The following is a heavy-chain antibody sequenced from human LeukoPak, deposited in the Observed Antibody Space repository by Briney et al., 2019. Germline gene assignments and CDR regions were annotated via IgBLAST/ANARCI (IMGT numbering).Heavy chain of an antibody. Sequence: HPGGSLRLSCAASGFTFSDYDMHWVRQATGKGLEWVSSTGTAGDTYYTGSVKGRFTISRENAKNSLYLQMNSLRAGDTAVYYCARVAKERVGGVYYFDYWGQGTLVTVSS. D-gene: IGHD1-1*01. CDR2: TGTAGDT. CDR1: GFTFSDYD. CDR3: ARVAKERVGGVYYFDY. J-gene: IGHJ4*02. V-gene: IGHV3-13*01.